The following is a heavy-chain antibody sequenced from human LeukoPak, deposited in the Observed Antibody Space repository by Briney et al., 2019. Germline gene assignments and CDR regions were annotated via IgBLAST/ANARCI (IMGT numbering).Heavy chain of an antibody. D-gene: IGHD2/OR15-2a*01. CDR3: TRGEYGLFDY. Sequence: SETLSLTCTVSGGSISGGSYYWSWIRQPPGRGLEWIGYIYYSGSTKYNLSLKSRVTISVDTSKNQLTLKLSAVAAADRAVYYSTRGEYGLFDYWGQGTLVTVSS. V-gene: IGHV4-61*01. CDR2: IYYSGST. CDR1: GGSISGGSYY. J-gene: IGHJ4*02.